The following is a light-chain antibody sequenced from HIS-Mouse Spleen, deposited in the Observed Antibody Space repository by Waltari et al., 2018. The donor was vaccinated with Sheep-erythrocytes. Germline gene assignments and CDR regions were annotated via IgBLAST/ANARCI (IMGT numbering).Light chain of an antibody. J-gene: IGLJ1*01. CDR3: CSYAGSYTFV. Sequence: QSVLTQPPSVSGAPGQRVTISCTGSSSNLGAGYDVHWYQQLPGPPPKLLIYGNSNRPSGVPDRFSGSKSGTSVSLTISGLQAEDEADYYCCSYAGSYTFVFGTGTKVTVL. V-gene: IGLV1-40*01. CDR2: GNS. CDR1: SSNLGAGYD.